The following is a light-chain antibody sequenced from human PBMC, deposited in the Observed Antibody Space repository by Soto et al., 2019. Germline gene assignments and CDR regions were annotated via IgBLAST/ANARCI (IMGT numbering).Light chain of an antibody. CDR3: QQRFKWPLT. Sequence: EIVLTQSPGTLSLSPGGRATLSCRASQSVHTFLAWYQQKPGQSPRLLISDTSNRATGVPARFSGSGSGTDFTISISTLEPEDFAMYYCQQRFKWPLTFGGGTRVEIE. J-gene: IGKJ4*01. CDR2: DTS. CDR1: QSVHTF. V-gene: IGKV3-11*01.